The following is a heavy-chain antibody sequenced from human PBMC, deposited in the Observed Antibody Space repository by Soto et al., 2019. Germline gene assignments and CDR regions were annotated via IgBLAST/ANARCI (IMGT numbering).Heavy chain of an antibody. CDR2: IDYSGST. Sequence: QVQLQESGPGLVKPSQTLSLTFTVSGGSISSGDYYWSWIRQPPGKGLEWIGYIDYSGSTYYNPSLKSRVNISVETSKNQFSLKLRSVTAADTDVYYCARARGGYYYDSSGYYYSYYFDYWGQGTLVTVSS. CDR1: GGSISSGDYY. CDR3: ARARGGYYYDSSGYYYSYYFDY. D-gene: IGHD3-22*01. J-gene: IGHJ4*02. V-gene: IGHV4-30-4*01.